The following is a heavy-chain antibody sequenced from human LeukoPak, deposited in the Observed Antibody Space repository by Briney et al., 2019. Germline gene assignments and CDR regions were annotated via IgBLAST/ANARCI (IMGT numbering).Heavy chain of an antibody. J-gene: IGHJ6*03. CDR1: GSTFSNSN. V-gene: IGHV1-8*03. D-gene: IGHD1-14*01. CDR3: ARSQLYSEPQNYYLFYMDV. CDR2: INPNTAHT. Sequence: ASVKISCRASGSTFSNSNVYWVPDGAGQGPEWRCQINPNTAHTLYARKLQGTISITTNTSMSLVYLEVTSLRSEDTAVYYCARSQLYSEPQNYYLFYMDVWGTGTTVIVSS.